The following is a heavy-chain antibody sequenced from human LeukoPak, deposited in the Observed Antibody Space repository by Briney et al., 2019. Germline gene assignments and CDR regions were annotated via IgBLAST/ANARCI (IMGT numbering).Heavy chain of an antibody. CDR3: AKDTPRGYSYGLTFGY. CDR2: IKQDGSEK. Sequence: GGSLRLSCAASGFTFSSYWMSWVRQAPGKGLEWVANIKQDGSEKYYVDSVKGRFTISRDNAKNSLYLQMNSLRAEDTALYYCAKDTPRGYSYGLTFGYWGQGTLVTVSS. V-gene: IGHV3-7*03. J-gene: IGHJ4*02. CDR1: GFTFSSYW. D-gene: IGHD5-18*01.